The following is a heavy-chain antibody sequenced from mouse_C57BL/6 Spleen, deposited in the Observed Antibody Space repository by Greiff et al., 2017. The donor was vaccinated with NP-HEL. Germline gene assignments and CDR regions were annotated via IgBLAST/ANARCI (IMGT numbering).Heavy chain of an antibody. Sequence: EVQLQQSGPGLVKPSQSLSLTCSVTGYSITSGYYWNWIRQFPGNKLEWMGYISYDGSNNYNPSLKNRISITRDTSKNQFFLKFNTVTTEDTATYYCARVHLLLLYFDYWGQGTTLTVSS. CDR2: ISYDGSN. V-gene: IGHV3-6*01. CDR1: GYSITSGYY. J-gene: IGHJ2*01. CDR3: ARVHLLLLYFDY. D-gene: IGHD1-1*01.